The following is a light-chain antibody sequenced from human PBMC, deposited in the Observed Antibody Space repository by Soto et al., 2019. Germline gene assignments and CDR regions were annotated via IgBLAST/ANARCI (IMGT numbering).Light chain of an antibody. CDR1: QDITNN. J-gene: IGKJ2*01. Sequence: DIQLAQSPSSLSASVGDRVTITCRASQDITNNLAWYQQKPGEAPKLLIYDASTLQSGVTFRFSGRGSGTDFTLTINCLQPEDFSTYYCQQYYSAPYTFGQGTKLEIK. V-gene: IGKV1-27*01. CDR2: DAS. CDR3: QQYYSAPYT.